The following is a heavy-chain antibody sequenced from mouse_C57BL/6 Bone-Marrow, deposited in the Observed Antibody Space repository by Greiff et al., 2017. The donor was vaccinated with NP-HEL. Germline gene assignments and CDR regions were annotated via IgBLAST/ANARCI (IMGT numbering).Heavy chain of an antibody. V-gene: IGHV1-76*01. CDR3: ASPYVTTVVDWYFDV. CDR1: GYTFTDYY. CDR2: IYPGSGNT. J-gene: IGHJ1*03. D-gene: IGHD1-1*01. Sequence: QVQLQQSGAELVRPGASVKLSCKASGYTFTDYYINWVKQRPGQGLEWIARIYPGSGNTYYNEKFKGKATLTAEKSSSTACMQLSSLTSEDSAVYFCASPYVTTVVDWYFDVWGTGTTVTVSS.